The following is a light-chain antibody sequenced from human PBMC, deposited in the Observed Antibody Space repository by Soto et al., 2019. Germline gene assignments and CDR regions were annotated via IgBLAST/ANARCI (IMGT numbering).Light chain of an antibody. CDR2: DVR. V-gene: IGLV2-14*01. CDR1: SSDVGGYNY. J-gene: IGLJ2*01. Sequence: QSALTQPASVSGSPGQSITISCTGTSSDVGGYNYVSWYQQHPGKAPKLMIYDVRNRPSGVSNRFSGSKSGNTASLTISGLQAEDEADYYCSSYTSSGTLGVFGGGTKLTVL. CDR3: SSYTSSGTLGV.